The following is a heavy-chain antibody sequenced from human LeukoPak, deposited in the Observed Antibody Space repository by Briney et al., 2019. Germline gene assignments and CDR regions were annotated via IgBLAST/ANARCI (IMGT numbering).Heavy chain of an antibody. CDR1: GFTFSSYG. Sequence: PGGSLRLSCAASGFTFSSYGMHWVRQAPGKGLEWVAVISYDGSNKYYADSVKGRFTISRDNSKNTLSLQMNSLRAEDTAVYYCARVANYGGNAYYSDYWGQGTLVTVSS. J-gene: IGHJ4*02. CDR2: ISYDGSNK. D-gene: IGHD4-23*01. CDR3: ARVANYGGNAYYSDY. V-gene: IGHV3-30*03.